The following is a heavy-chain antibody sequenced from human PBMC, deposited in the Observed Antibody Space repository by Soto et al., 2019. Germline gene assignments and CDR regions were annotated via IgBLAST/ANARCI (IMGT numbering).Heavy chain of an antibody. CDR3: ARGTQHYTLRYFDWLPLGAFDI. Sequence: ASVKVSCKVSGYTLTELSMHWVRQAPGKGLEWMGGFDPEDGETIYAQKFQGRVTMTEDTSTDTAYMELSSLRSEDTAVYYCARGTQHYTLRYFDWLPLGAFDIWGQGTMVTVSS. J-gene: IGHJ3*02. CDR2: FDPEDGET. V-gene: IGHV1-24*01. D-gene: IGHD3-9*01. CDR1: GYTLTELS.